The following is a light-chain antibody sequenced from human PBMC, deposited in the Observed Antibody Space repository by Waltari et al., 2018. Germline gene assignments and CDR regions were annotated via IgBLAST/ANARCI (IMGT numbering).Light chain of an antibody. CDR3: SSYTSSSTVV. J-gene: IGLJ3*02. Sequence: QSALTQPPSVSGSPGQSVTISCTGTSTDVGSYNRVSWYQQSPGTAPTLIIYEVTHRPSGVPDRFSGSTSGNTASLTISGLQAEDEADYYCSSYTSSSTVVFGGGTKLTVL. CDR2: EVT. CDR1: STDVGSYNR. V-gene: IGLV2-18*02.